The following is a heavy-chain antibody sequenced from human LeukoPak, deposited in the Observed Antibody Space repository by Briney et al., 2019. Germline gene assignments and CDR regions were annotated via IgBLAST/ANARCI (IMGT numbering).Heavy chain of an antibody. CDR3: ARDLGYSYGLYYYYYYYMDV. CDR1: GGSISSSSYY. J-gene: IGHJ6*03. Sequence: PSETLSLTCTVSGGSISSSSYYWGWIRQPPGKGLEWIGSIYYSGSTYYNPSLKGRVTISVDTSKNQFSLKLSSVTAADTAVYYCARDLGYSYGLYYYYYYYMDVWGKGTTVTVSS. D-gene: IGHD5-18*01. V-gene: IGHV4-39*07. CDR2: IYYSGST.